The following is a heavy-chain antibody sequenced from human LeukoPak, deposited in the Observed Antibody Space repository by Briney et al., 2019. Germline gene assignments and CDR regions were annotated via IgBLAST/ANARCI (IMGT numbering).Heavy chain of an antibody. Sequence: GGSLRLSCAASGFTFSNAWMNWVRQAPGKGLEWVGRIKSKTESGTTDYAAPVKGRFTISRDDSKNTLYLQMNSLKTEDTAVYYCTTDLGYCSGGSCYSSVGSSGCLGYWGQGTLVTVSS. CDR3: TTDLGYCSGGSCYSSVGSSGCLGY. CDR1: GFTFSNAW. CDR2: IKSKTESGTT. J-gene: IGHJ4*02. V-gene: IGHV3-15*07. D-gene: IGHD2-15*01.